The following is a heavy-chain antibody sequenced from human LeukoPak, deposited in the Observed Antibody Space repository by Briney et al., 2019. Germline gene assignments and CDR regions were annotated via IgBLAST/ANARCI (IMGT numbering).Heavy chain of an antibody. D-gene: IGHD4-17*01. CDR2: INPNSGGT. J-gene: IGHJ4*02. CDR3: ARVGYGDYPPFDY. CDR1: GYTFTVYY. V-gene: IGHV1-2*02. Sequence: GASVNVSFKSSGYTFTVYYMHWVRQAPGQGREWMGWINPNSGGTNYAQKFQGRVTMTRDTSISTAYMELSRLRSDDTAVYYCARVGYGDYPPFDYWGQGTLVTVSS.